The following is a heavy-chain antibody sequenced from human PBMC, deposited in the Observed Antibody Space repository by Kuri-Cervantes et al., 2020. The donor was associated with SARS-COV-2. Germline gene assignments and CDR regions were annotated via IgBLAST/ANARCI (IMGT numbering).Heavy chain of an antibody. CDR2: IKLDGSEE. V-gene: IGHV3-7*03. Sequence: GESLKISCAASGFTFSSFYMNWVRQAPGKGLEWVATIKLDGSEEYCEGSVRGRFTISRDNSKNTLYLQMNSLRAEDTAVYYCAKDSRIKYNWNSAAPYYFDYWGQGTLVTVSS. CDR1: GFTFSSFY. CDR3: AKDSRIKYNWNSAAPYYFDY. J-gene: IGHJ4*02. D-gene: IGHD1-7*01.